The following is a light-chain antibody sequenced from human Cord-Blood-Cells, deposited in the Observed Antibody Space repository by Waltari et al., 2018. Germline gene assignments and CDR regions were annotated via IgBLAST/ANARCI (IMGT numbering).Light chain of an antibody. Sequence: DIQMTQSPSSLSASVGDRVTITCRSSQSISSYLNWYQQKPGKAPKLLIYAASSLKSRVQSRFSGSGSGTDFTLTISRLQHEDFANYYRQQSYSTPFTFGPGTKVDIK. CDR3: QQSYSTPFT. V-gene: IGKV1-39*01. CDR1: QSISSY. J-gene: IGKJ3*01. CDR2: AAS.